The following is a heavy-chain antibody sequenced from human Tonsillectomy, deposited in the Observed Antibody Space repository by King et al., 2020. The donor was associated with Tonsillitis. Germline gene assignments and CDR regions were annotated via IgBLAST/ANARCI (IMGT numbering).Heavy chain of an antibody. V-gene: IGHV4-31*03. Sequence: QLQESGPGLVKPSQTLSLTCTVSGGSISSAGYYWRWIRQHPGKGLEWIGYISYSGNTFYNPSLKSRLTISLDTSKNQFSLKITSVNAADTAVYYCASTTPPYYYYYMDVWGKGTTVTVSS. J-gene: IGHJ6*03. CDR1: GGSISSAGYY. D-gene: IGHD1-1*01. CDR2: ISYSGNT. CDR3: ASTTPPYYYYYMDV.